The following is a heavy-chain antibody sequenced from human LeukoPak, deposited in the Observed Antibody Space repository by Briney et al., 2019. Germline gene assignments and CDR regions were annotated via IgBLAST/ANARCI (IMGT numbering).Heavy chain of an antibody. D-gene: IGHD1-14*01. J-gene: IGHJ4*02. V-gene: IGHV3-33*01. CDR3: ATSSPRNYFDH. CDR1: GFIFSTYG. CDR2: IWYDGSQR. Sequence: GGSLRLSCGASGFIFSTYGLHWVRQSPGRGVEWVAVIWYDGSQRYYADSVKGRFTISRDDSQNTIYLQMDSLRAEDTAVYYCATSSPRNYFDHWGQGTLVTVSS.